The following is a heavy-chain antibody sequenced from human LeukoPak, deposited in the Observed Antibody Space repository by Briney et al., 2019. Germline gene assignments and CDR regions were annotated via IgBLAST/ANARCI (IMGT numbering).Heavy chain of an antibody. D-gene: IGHD3-22*01. V-gene: IGHV3-48*03. J-gene: IGHJ4*02. CDR2: ISSTGTTI. CDR1: GFTFSDYS. Sequence: PGGSLRLSCAASGFTFSDYSMEWVRQAPGKGLEWISYISSTGTTIYYADSVRGRFTTSRDNAKNSLYLQMNSLRAEDTAVYYCARGCGLHLSPAPSYYDSRCRYFDAWGQGTLVTVSS. CDR3: ARGCGLHLSPAPSYYDSRCRYFDA.